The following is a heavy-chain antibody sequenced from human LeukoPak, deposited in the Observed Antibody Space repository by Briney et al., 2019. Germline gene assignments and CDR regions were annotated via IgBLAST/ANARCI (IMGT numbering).Heavy chain of an antibody. CDR3: ARGTDETGQQLVWFDY. CDR2: ISAYNGNT. J-gene: IGHJ4*02. D-gene: IGHD6-13*01. Sequence: ASVKVSCKASGYTFTSYGINWVRQAPGQGLEWMGWISAYNGNTKYAQKFQGTVTMTTDTSTTTAYMELRSLRYDDTAVYYCARGTDETGQQLVWFDYWRQGTLVTVSS. V-gene: IGHV1-18*01. CDR1: GYTFTSYG.